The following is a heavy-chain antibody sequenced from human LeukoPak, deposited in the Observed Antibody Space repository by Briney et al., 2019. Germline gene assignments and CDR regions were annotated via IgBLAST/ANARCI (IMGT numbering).Heavy chain of an antibody. Sequence: GGSLRLSCAASGFTFSSYWMHWVRRAPGKGLVCVSRINSDGSSTSYADSVKGRFTISRDNAKNTLYLQMNSLRAEDTAVYYCARAPLNYYDSSVYYGMDVWGQGTTVTVSS. CDR1: GFTFSSYW. D-gene: IGHD3-22*01. CDR3: ARAPLNYYDSSVYYGMDV. CDR2: INSDGSST. V-gene: IGHV3-74*01. J-gene: IGHJ6*02.